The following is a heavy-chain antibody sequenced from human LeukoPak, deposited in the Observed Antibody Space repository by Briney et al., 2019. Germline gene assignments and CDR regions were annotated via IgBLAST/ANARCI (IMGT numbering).Heavy chain of an antibody. Sequence: GGSLRLSCAASGFTFSSYGMHWVRQAPGKGLEWVAVISYDGSNKYYADSVKGRFTISRDNSKNTLYLQMNSLRAEDTAVYYCARDYDSSGYPQDWGQGTLVTVSS. CDR1: GFTFSSYG. CDR3: ARDYDSSGYPQD. CDR2: ISYDGSNK. J-gene: IGHJ4*02. V-gene: IGHV3-30*03. D-gene: IGHD3-22*01.